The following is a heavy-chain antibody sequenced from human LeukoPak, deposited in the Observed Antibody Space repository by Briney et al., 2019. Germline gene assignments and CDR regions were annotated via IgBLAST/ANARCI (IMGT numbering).Heavy chain of an antibody. CDR3: ARDQVGPLDS. CDR1: GFTFSTYS. CDR2: ISSRSDYI. J-gene: IGHJ4*02. Sequence: PGGSLRLSCAASGFTFSTYSMDWVRQAPGKGLEWVSSISSRSDYIYYADSVKGRFTISRDNAKNSLFLQMNSLRAEDTAVYYCARDQVGPLDSWGQGTLVTVSS. V-gene: IGHV3-21*01.